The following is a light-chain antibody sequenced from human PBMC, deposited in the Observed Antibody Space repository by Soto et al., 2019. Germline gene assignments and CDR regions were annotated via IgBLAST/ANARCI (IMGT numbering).Light chain of an antibody. J-gene: IGLJ2*01. Sequence: QSVLTQPPSASGAPGQRVTISCSGGSSNIGSNTVSWYQQLPGTAPKLVIYYNNQRPSGVPARFSGSKSGTSASLAISGLQSEDEADYFCAAWDDSLNGHVVFGGGTKLPS. CDR3: AAWDDSLNGHVV. CDR1: SSNIGSNT. CDR2: YNN. V-gene: IGLV1-44*01.